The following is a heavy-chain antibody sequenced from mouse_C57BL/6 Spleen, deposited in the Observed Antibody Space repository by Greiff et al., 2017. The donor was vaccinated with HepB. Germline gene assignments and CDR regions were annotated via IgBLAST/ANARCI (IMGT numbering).Heavy chain of an antibody. Sequence: DVMLVESGGGLVKPGGSLKLSCAASGFTFSDYGMHWVRQAPEKGLEWVAYISSGSSTIYYADTVKGRFTISRDNAKNTLFLQMTSLRSEDTAMYYCARSYYYGSSSYYFDYWGQGTTLTVSS. V-gene: IGHV5-17*01. J-gene: IGHJ2*01. CDR1: GFTFSDYG. D-gene: IGHD1-1*01. CDR3: ARSYYYGSSSYYFDY. CDR2: ISSGSSTI.